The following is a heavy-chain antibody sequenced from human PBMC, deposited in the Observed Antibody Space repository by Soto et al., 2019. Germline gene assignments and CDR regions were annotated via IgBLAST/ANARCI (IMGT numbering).Heavy chain of an antibody. CDR3: AKVYYDYVWGSYRPTDTGMEV. CDR2: ISYDGSNK. J-gene: IGHJ6*02. V-gene: IGHV3-30*18. D-gene: IGHD3-16*02. CDR1: LFTFSSYG. Sequence: SLRLSCTASLFTFSSYGMHWVLHTPVKLLEFLSVISYDGSNKYYADSVKGRFTISRDNSKNTLYLQMNSLRAEDTAVYYCAKVYYDYVWGSYRPTDTGMEVWGQGTTVTVSS.